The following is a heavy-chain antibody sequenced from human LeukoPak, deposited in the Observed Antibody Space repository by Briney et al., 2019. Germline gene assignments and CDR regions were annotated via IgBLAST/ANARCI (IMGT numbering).Heavy chain of an antibody. CDR1: GGTFSSYA. D-gene: IGHD6-19*01. CDR2: IIPIFGTA. Sequence: GASVKVSCKASGGTFSSYAISWVRQAPGQGLKWMGGIIPIFGTANYAQKFQGRVTVTADESTSTAYMELSSLRSEDTAVYYCARDHGSGWYEYYFDYWGQGTLVTVSS. V-gene: IGHV1-69*01. CDR3: ARDHGSGWYEYYFDY. J-gene: IGHJ4*02.